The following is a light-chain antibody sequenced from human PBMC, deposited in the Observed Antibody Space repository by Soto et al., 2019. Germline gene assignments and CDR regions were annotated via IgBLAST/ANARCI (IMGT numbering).Light chain of an antibody. Sequence: DGRRPQSTSSLSASVGDRVSIPCGASQTITRNLNWYQQKPGTAPKLLIYAASTLQTGVPSRFSGSGSGTDFTLTISSLQPEDFAIYYCQQARLFPPTFGQVTKADI. J-gene: IGKJ1*01. CDR1: QTITRN. CDR3: QQARLFPPT. CDR2: AAS. V-gene: IGKV1-39*01.